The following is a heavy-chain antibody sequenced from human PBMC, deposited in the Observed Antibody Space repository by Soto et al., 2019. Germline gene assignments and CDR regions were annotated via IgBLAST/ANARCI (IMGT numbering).Heavy chain of an antibody. Sequence: QVQLVESGGGVVHPGRSLRLSCAASGFTFSSYGMHWVRQAPGKGLEWVAVISYEGGNKYYADSVRGRFTISRDNSKNTLYLQMNSLRAEDTAVYYCANGALGALVPAAEERYYYYGMDVWGQGTTVTVSS. CDR2: ISYEGGNK. CDR1: GFTFSSYG. V-gene: IGHV3-30*18. CDR3: ANGALGALVPAAEERYYYYGMDV. D-gene: IGHD2-2*01. J-gene: IGHJ6*02.